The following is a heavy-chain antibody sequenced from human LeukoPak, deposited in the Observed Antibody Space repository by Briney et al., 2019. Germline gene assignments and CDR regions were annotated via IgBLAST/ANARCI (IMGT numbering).Heavy chain of an antibody. Sequence: GGSLRLSCAASGFTFSSCGMTWVRQAPGKGLEWVSSISGSDDGTYYADSVKGRFTISRDNSKNTHYLQMSSLRAEDTGIYYCAKGGHYSFFDYWGQGTLVTVSS. CDR1: GFTFSSCG. CDR3: AKGGHYSFFDY. V-gene: IGHV3-23*01. D-gene: IGHD4-11*01. J-gene: IGHJ4*02. CDR2: ISGSDDGT.